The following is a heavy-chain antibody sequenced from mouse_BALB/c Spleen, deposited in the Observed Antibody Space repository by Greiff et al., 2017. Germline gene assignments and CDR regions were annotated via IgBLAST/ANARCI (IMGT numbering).Heavy chain of an antibody. Sequence: VMLVESGPGLVAPSQSLSITCTVSGFSLTSYGVHWVRQPPGKGLEWLGVIWAVGSTNYNSALMSRLSISKDNSKSQLFLKMNSLQTDDTAMYYCARGTMITSPFAYWGQGTLVTVSA. CDR1: GFSLTSYG. V-gene: IGHV2-9*02. CDR2: IWAVGST. CDR3: ARGTMITSPFAY. J-gene: IGHJ3*01. D-gene: IGHD2-4*01.